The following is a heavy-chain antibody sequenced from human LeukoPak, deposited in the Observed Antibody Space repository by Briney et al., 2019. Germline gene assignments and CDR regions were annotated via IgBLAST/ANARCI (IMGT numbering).Heavy chain of an antibody. CDR1: GGSISSYY. D-gene: IGHD1-26*01. CDR2: FYASGS. Sequence: SETLSLTCTVSGGSISSYYWSWIRQPAGKGLEWIGRFYASGSNYNPSLKSRVTMSIDTSKNQFFLKLSSVTAADTAVYYCGRYGATFDLWGRGTMVTVSS. V-gene: IGHV4-4*07. CDR3: GRYGATFDL. J-gene: IGHJ2*01.